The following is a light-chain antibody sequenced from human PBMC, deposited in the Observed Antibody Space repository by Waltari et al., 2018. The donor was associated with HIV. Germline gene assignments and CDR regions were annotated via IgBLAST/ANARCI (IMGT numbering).Light chain of an antibody. CDR2: DVS. V-gene: IGLV2-14*03. CDR1: SSDVGGYNY. Sequence: QSALTQPASVSGSPGQSITISCTGSSSDVGGYNYVSWYQQHPGKAPRLMIYDVSTRPSGVSDRFSGSKSGDTASLTISGLQAEDEAEYYCESYTSTSVWVFGGGTRLTVL. J-gene: IGLJ3*02. CDR3: ESYTSTSVWV.